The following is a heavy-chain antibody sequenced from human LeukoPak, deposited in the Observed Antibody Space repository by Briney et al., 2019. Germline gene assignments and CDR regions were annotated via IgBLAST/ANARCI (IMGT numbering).Heavy chain of an antibody. CDR1: GFTFSNYS. D-gene: IGHD3-3*01. CDR2: ISSSSSYI. CDR3: ARWRDYDFWCGLDNWFDP. Sequence: GGSLRLSCAASGFTFSNYSMNWVRQAPGNRLEWVSSISSSSSYIYYADSVKGRFTISRDNAKNSLYLQMNSLRAEDTAVYYCARWRDYDFWCGLDNWFDPWGQGTLVTVSS. V-gene: IGHV3-21*01. J-gene: IGHJ5*02.